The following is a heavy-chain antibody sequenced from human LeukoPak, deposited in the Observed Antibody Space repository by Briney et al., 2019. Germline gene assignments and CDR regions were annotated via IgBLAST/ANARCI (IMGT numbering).Heavy chain of an antibody. D-gene: IGHD2-15*01. J-gene: IGHJ6*02. CDR3: ARGSGGSSYILFSYYYGMDV. Sequence: ASVKVSCKASGYTFTSYGISWVRQAPGQGLEWMGWISAYNGNTNYAQKRQGRVTMTTDTSTSTAYMELRSLRSDDTAVYYCARGSGGSSYILFSYYYGMDVWGQGTTVTVSS. CDR2: ISAYNGNT. V-gene: IGHV1-18*01. CDR1: GYTFTSYG.